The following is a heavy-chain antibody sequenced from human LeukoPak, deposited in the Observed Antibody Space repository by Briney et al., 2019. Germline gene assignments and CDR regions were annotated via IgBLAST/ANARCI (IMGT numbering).Heavy chain of an antibody. Sequence: PGGSLRLSCAASGFTFSSYSMNWVRQAPGKGLEWVSSISSSSSYIYYADSVKGRFTISRDNAKNSLYLQMNSLRAEDTAVYYCARDAIAAAGTGYFDYWGQGTLVTVSS. V-gene: IGHV3-21*01. J-gene: IGHJ4*02. CDR2: ISSSSSYI. CDR3: ARDAIAAAGTGYFDY. D-gene: IGHD6-13*01. CDR1: GFTFSSYS.